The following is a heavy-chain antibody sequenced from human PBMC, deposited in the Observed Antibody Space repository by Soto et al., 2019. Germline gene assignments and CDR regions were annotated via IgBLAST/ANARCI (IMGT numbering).Heavy chain of an antibody. CDR1: GFTFSSYD. Sequence: EVQLVESGGGLVQPGGSLRLSCAASGFTFSSYDMHWVRQATGKGLEWVSGIGTAGDTYYPGSVKGRFTISRENAKNSLYLQMNSLRAGDTAVYYCARGITMVRGVILGYFDYWGQGTLVTVSS. V-gene: IGHV3-13*04. J-gene: IGHJ4*02. CDR2: IGTAGDT. CDR3: ARGITMVRGVILGYFDY. D-gene: IGHD3-10*01.